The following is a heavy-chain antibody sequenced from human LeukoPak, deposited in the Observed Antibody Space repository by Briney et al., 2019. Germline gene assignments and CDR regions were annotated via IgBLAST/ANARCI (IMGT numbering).Heavy chain of an antibody. CDR3: ASLNTGDYGDKASID. V-gene: IGHV4-39*01. CDR1: GGSISSSSYY. J-gene: IGHJ4*02. Sequence: SETLSLTCTVSGGSISSSSYYWGWIRQPPGKGLEWIGSIYYSGSTYYNPSLKSRVTISVDTSKNQFSLKLSSVTAADTAVYYCASLNTGDYGDKASIDWGQGTLVTVSS. D-gene: IGHD4-17*01. CDR2: IYYSGST.